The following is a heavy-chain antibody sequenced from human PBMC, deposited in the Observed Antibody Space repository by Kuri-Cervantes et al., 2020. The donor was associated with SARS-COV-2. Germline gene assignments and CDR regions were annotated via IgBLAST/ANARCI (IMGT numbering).Heavy chain of an antibody. Sequence: LSLTCAASGFAFNHHWIHWVRQVPGKGLEWVSSISSSSSYVYYADSVKGRFTIYRDNAKNSLYLQMNSLRAEDTAVYYCTRAPDIVVVPAAIDRRIYNYGMDVWGQGTTVTVSS. CDR3: TRAPDIVVVPAAIDRRIYNYGMDV. V-gene: IGHV3-21*01. CDR2: ISSSSSYV. CDR1: GFAFNHHW. D-gene: IGHD2-2*01. J-gene: IGHJ6*02.